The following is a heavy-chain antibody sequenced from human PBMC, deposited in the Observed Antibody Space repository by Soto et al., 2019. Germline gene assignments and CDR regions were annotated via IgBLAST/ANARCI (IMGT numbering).Heavy chain of an antibody. CDR3: ARSIVVVTALDY. V-gene: IGHV1-18*01. Sequence: ASVKVSCKASGYTFTSYGISWVRQAPGQGLEWMGGISAYNGNTNYAQKFQGRVTITRDTSASTAYMELSSLRSEDTAVYYCARSIVVVTALDYWGQGTLVTVSS. CDR2: ISAYNGNT. J-gene: IGHJ4*02. D-gene: IGHD2-21*02. CDR1: GYTFTSYG.